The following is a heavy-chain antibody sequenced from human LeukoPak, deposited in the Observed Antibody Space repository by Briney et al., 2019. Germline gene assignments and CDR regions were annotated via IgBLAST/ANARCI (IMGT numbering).Heavy chain of an antibody. J-gene: IGHJ3*02. CDR1: GFTFDDYA. CDR3: GKDTGAAGPNDAFDI. Sequence: GRSLRLSCAASGFTFDDYAMHWVRQAPGKGLEWVSGISWNSGSIGYADSVKGRFTISRDNAKNSLYLQMNSLRAEDMALYYCGKDTGAAGPNDAFDIWGQGTMVTVSS. V-gene: IGHV3-9*03. CDR2: ISWNSGSI. D-gene: IGHD2-15*01.